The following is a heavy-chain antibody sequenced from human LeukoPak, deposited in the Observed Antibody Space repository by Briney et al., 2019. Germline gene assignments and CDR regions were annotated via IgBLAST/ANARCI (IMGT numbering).Heavy chain of an antibody. CDR3: ARMGLDTYYMDV. J-gene: IGHJ6*03. V-gene: IGHV3-30*04. Sequence: GGSLRLSCAASGFTFSSYAMHWVRQAPGKGLEWVAVISYDESNKYYADSVKGRFTISRDSSKNTLYLQMNSLRAEDTAVYYCARMGLDTYYMDVWGKGTTVTISS. D-gene: IGHD1-1*01. CDR1: GFTFSSYA. CDR2: ISYDESNK.